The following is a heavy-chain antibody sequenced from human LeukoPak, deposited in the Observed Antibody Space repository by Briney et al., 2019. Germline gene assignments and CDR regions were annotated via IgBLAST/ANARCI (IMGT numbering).Heavy chain of an antibody. D-gene: IGHD2-2*01. CDR2: INPNSGGT. CDR1: GYTFTSYD. CDR3: ARDLEIVVVPAALLDV. J-gene: IGHJ6*04. Sequence: ASVKVSCKASGYTFTSYDISWVRQAPGQGLEWMGWINPNSGGTNYAQKFQGRVTMTRDTSISTAYMELSRLRSDDTAVYYCARDLEIVVVPAALLDVWGKGTTVTVSS. V-gene: IGHV1-2*02.